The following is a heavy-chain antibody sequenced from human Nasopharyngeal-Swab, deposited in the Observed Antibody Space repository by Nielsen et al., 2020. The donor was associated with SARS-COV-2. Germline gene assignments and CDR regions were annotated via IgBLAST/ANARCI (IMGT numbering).Heavy chain of an antibody. J-gene: IGHJ3*01. V-gene: IGHV3-30*03. CDR1: GFSFSSYA. D-gene: IGHD2-2*01. CDR2: ISYDGTNT. Sequence: GESLKISCTASGFSFSSYAMHWVRQAPGKGLEWVATISYDGTNTFYADSVKGRFAISRDNSKNALSVQMSGLRPEDTAMYFCVSGYCPISSCSYGPFDFWGQGIMVAVSS. CDR3: VSGYCPISSCSYGPFDF.